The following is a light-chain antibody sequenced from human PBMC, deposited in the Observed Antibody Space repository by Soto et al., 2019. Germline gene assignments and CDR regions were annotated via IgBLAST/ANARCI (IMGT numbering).Light chain of an antibody. CDR3: LQTYNTPHT. CDR1: RTIYTY. V-gene: IGKV1-39*01. CDR2: VAS. Sequence: DIQMTQSPASLSASVGDRVTITCRASRTIYTYLNWYQQRPGKPPQLLIYVASTLQSGVPSRFNGGGFGTDFTLTISSLQPEDFATYYCLQTYNTPHTFGRGTRLDVK. J-gene: IGKJ2*01.